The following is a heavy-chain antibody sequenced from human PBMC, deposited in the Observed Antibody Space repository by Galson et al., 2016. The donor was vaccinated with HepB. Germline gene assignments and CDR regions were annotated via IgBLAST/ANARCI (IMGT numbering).Heavy chain of an antibody. D-gene: IGHD2-15*01. J-gene: IGHJ3*01. V-gene: IGHV4-59*08. CDR3: ARRLPCSDDSCYRPYDAFVL. CDR2: MFYSGSS. CDR1: GASIRSYY. Sequence: ETLSLTCSVSGASIRSYYWSWLRQPPGKGLEWIGYMFYSGSSKYNPSLNSRVTISIDTSTNQFSLNLISVTAADTAVYYCARRLPCSDDSCYRPYDAFVLWGKGTMVTVAS.